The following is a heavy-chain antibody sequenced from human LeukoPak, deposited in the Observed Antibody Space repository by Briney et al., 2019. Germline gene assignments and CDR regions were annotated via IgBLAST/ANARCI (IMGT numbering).Heavy chain of an antibody. Sequence: GGSLRLSCAASGFTFSSYWMNWVRQAPGKGLEWVANINGDGRDRYYVGSVRGRFTISRDNADNALYLQMNSLRGDDTAVYYCARGVDSAIDWWGQGTLVTVSS. J-gene: IGHJ4*02. CDR2: INGDGRDR. D-gene: IGHD3-9*01. CDR1: GFTFSSYW. CDR3: ARGVDSAIDW. V-gene: IGHV3-7*01.